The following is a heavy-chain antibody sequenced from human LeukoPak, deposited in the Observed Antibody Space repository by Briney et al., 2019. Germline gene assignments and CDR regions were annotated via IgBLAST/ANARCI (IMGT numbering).Heavy chain of an antibody. Sequence: PGGSLRLSCAAPGFTFSSYAMSWVRQAPGKGLEWVSAISGSGGSTYYADSVKGRFTISRDNARNTLYLQMNSLRADDTAVYYCARAGSYRFDYWGQGTVVTVSS. CDR2: ISGSGGST. D-gene: IGHD3-16*02. J-gene: IGHJ4*02. CDR1: GFTFSSYA. V-gene: IGHV3-23*01. CDR3: ARAGSYRFDY.